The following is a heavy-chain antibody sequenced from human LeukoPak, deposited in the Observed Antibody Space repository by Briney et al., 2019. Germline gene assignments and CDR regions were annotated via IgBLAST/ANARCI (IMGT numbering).Heavy chain of an antibody. V-gene: IGHV2-5*02. J-gene: IGHJ4*02. CDR1: GFSLSTSGVG. Sequence: SGPTLVNPTQTLTLTCTFSGFSLSTSGVGVGWIRQPPGKALEWLELLYWDDDKRYSPSLKSRLTITQDTSKNQVVLTMTDMYPVDTATYYCARIIVPQYYFDYWGQGTLVTVSS. D-gene: IGHD2/OR15-2a*01. CDR3: ARIIVPQYYFDY. CDR2: LYWDDDK.